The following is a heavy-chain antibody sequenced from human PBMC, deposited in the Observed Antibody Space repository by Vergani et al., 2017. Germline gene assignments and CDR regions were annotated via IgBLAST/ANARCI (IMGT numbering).Heavy chain of an antibody. CDR2: ISYDGSNK. CDR3: ARDGGDYVPDYYYYYMDV. Sequence: QVQLVESGGGVVQPGRSLRLSCAASGFTFSSYAMHWVRQAPGKGLEWVAVISYDGSNKYYADSVKGRFTISRDNSKNRLYLKMNSRRAEDTAVYYCARDGGDYVPDYYYYYMDVWGKGTTVTVSS. J-gene: IGHJ6*03. V-gene: IGHV3-30-3*01. CDR1: GFTFSSYA. D-gene: IGHD4-17*01.